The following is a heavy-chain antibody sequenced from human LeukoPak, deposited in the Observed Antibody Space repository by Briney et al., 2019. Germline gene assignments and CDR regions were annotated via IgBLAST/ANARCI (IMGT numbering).Heavy chain of an antibody. CDR2: INPSGGTT. CDR3: AREEGGWAFDY. D-gene: IGHD6-19*01. J-gene: IGHJ4*02. Sequence: ASVKVSCKASGYTFTSYYFHWVRQAPGQGLEWMGIINPSGGTTSYAQKFQGRVTMTRDTSTSTVYMEVSSLRSEDTAVYYCAREEGGWAFDYGGQGTLVTVSS. V-gene: IGHV1-46*01. CDR1: GYTFTSYY.